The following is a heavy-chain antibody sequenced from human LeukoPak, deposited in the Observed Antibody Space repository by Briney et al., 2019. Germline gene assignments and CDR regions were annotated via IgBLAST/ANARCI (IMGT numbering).Heavy chain of an antibody. J-gene: IGHJ6*03. V-gene: IGHV4-34*01. CDR2: INHSGST. CDR1: GGSFSGYC. CDR3: ARLVAAAGHLLYYYYYYMDV. D-gene: IGHD6-13*01. Sequence: SETLSLTCAVYGGSFSGYCWSWIRQPPGKGLEWIGEINHSGSTNYNPSLKSRVTISVDTSKNQFSLKLSSVTAADTAVYYCARLVAAAGHLLYYYYYYMDVWGKGTTVTVSS.